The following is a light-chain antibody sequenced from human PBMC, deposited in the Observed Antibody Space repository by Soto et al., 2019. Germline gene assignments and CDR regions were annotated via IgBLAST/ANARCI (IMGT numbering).Light chain of an antibody. J-gene: IGKJ1*01. Sequence: EIVLTQSPDTLSLSPGERATLSCRASQSISSRYLVWYQQKPGQAPRLLIYGASNRATGVPDRFSGSGSGTDFTLTISRLEPEDFAVYYCQQYGSSPQTFGQGTKVDIK. CDR2: GAS. CDR1: QSISSRY. V-gene: IGKV3-20*01. CDR3: QQYGSSPQT.